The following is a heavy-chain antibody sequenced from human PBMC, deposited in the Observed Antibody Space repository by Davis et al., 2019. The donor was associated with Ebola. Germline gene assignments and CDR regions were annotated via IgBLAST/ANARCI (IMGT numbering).Heavy chain of an antibody. CDR1: GYTFTDY. CDR3: ARDLKIVEGRSRGYFDL. Sequence: ASVKVSCKASGYTFTDYIHWVRQAPGQGLEWMGWMNPTSGDTSINTAYMELSSLKSDDTAVYYCARDLKIVEGRSRGYFDLWGRGTLVTVSS. CDR2: MNPTSG. D-gene: IGHD2-21*01. V-gene: IGHV1-2*02. J-gene: IGHJ2*01.